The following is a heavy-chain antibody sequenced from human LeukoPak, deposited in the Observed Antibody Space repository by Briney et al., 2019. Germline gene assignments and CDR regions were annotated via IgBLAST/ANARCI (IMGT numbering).Heavy chain of an antibody. Sequence: PGGSLRLSCAASGFTFTNAWMGWVRQAPEKGLEWVGRIKSKTDGGTTDYAAPVKGRFTISRDDSKNTLYLQMNSLKTEDTAVYYCTTARSPYCGGDCRGGWGQGTLVTVSS. CDR1: GFTFTNAW. CDR2: IKSKTDGGTT. D-gene: IGHD2-21*01. CDR3: TTARSPYCGGDCRGG. V-gene: IGHV3-15*01. J-gene: IGHJ4*02.